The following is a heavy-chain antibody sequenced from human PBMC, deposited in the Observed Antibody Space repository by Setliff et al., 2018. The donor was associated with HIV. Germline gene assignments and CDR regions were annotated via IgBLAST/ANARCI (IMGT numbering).Heavy chain of an antibody. CDR1: GYTFTSYG. D-gene: IGHD2-15*01. CDR2: IIPMFGTL. CDR3: ARIGRTPYYYYYMDV. Sequence: GASVKVSCKASGYTFTSYGISWVRQAPGQGLEWMGGIIPMFGTLNFAQKFQGRVTITTDESTSTAYMELNSLRSEDTAVYYCARIGRTPYYYYYMDVWGKGTTVTVSS. V-gene: IGHV1-69*05. J-gene: IGHJ6*03.